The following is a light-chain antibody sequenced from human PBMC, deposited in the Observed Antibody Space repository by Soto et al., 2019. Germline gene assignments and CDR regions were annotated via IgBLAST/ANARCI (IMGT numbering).Light chain of an antibody. CDR1: KSISIY. CDR2: DVF. CDR3: QQYNNWPPNT. J-gene: IGKJ5*01. Sequence: EIVLTQSPATLSLSPGERATLSCRASKSISIYLAWYQQKPGQAPRLLIYDVFNRATGIPARFSGSGSGTEFTLTISSLQSEDFAVYYCQQYNNWPPNTFGQGTRLEIK. V-gene: IGKV3-11*01.